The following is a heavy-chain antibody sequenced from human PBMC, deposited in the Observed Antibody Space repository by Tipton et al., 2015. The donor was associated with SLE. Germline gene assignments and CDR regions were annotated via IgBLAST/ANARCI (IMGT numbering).Heavy chain of an antibody. CDR1: GGSLSGYY. D-gene: IGHD2-21*01. CDR2: SHQSGST. V-gene: IGHV4-34*01. J-gene: IGHJ3*02. Sequence: TLSLTCAVYGGSLSGYYWSWIRQPPGKGPEWIGESHQSGSTNYHPSFKSRVTISADTSKNQFSLRLSSVTAADTAVYYCARPGEAYSWDAFDIWGQGTMVTVSS. CDR3: ARPGEAYSWDAFDI.